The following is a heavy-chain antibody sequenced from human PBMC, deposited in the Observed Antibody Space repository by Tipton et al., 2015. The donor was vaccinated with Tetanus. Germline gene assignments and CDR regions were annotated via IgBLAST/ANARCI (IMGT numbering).Heavy chain of an antibody. V-gene: IGHV3-30*04. CDR2: ISYDGSNK. CDR3: ASMSYGY. J-gene: IGHJ4*02. CDR1: GFTFSSYA. D-gene: IGHD3-10*02. Sequence: SLRLSCAASGFTFSSYAMHWVRQAPGKGLEWVAVISYDGSNKYYADSVKGRFTISRDNSKNTLYLQMNSLRAEDTAVYYCASMSYGYWGQGTLVTVSS.